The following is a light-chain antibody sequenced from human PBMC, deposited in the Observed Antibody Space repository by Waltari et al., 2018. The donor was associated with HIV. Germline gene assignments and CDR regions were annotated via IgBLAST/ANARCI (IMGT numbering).Light chain of an antibody. V-gene: IGLV1-47*01. J-gene: IGLJ2*01. Sequence: FVLTLPPSATGSPGQRFTVPCAGSTANIGSYYLYWYHQLPGTASNFLSYRHNKLPSGVPDRFSGSKSGTSASLAISGLRSEDEADYYCAAWDDSLSVVFGGGTKLTVL. CDR2: RHN. CDR3: AAWDDSLSVV. CDR1: TANIGSYY.